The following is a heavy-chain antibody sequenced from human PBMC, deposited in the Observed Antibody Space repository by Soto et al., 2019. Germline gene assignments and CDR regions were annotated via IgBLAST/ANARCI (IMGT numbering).Heavy chain of an antibody. J-gene: IGHJ6*02. CDR2: ISSSSSTI. Sequence: GGSLRLSCAASGFTFSSYSMNWVRQAPGKGLEWVSYISSSSSTIYYADSVKGRFTISRDNAKNSLYLQMNSLRDEDTAVYYCARPHCSSASCYIIYGMDVWGQGTTVTVSS. D-gene: IGHD2-2*02. CDR1: GFTFSSYS. V-gene: IGHV3-48*02. CDR3: ARPHCSSASCYIIYGMDV.